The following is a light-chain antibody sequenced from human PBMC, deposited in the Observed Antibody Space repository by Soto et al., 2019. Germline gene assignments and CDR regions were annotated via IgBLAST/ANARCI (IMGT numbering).Light chain of an antibody. Sequence: DIVMTQSPDSLAVSLGERATINFKSVQMVLYSSNNKNYLAWYQQKPGQPPKLLIYWASTRESGVPDRFSGSGSGTDFTLTISSLQAEDVAVYYCQQYYSTPPITFGGGTKVDI. CDR3: QQYYSTPPIT. J-gene: IGKJ4*01. CDR2: WAS. CDR1: QMVLYSSNNKNY. V-gene: IGKV4-1*01.